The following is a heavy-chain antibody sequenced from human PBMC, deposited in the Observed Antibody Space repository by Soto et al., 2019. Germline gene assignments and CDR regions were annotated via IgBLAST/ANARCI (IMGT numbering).Heavy chain of an antibody. D-gene: IGHD2-8*01. CDR3: ARGDSTDCSNGVCSFFYNHDMDV. CDR2: INPKSGGT. Sequence: ASVKVSCKSSGYSFTDYHIHWVRQAPGQGLEWLGRINPKSGGTSTAQKFQGWVTMTTDTSISTASMELTRLTSDDTAIYYCARGDSTDCSNGVCSFFYNHDMDVWGQGTTVTVSS. V-gene: IGHV1-2*04. CDR1: GYSFTDYH. J-gene: IGHJ6*02.